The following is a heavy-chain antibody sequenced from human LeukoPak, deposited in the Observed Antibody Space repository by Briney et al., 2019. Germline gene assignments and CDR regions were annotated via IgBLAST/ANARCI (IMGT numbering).Heavy chain of an antibody. CDR3: ARLYYYDSSGYYRS. Sequence: PSETLSLTCTVSGGSISSGDYYWSWIRQPPGKGLEWIGYTYYSGSTYYNPSLKSRVTISVDTSKNQFSLKLSSVTAADTAVYYCARLYYYDSSGYYRSWGQGTLVTVSS. V-gene: IGHV4-30-4*01. CDR2: TYYSGST. J-gene: IGHJ4*02. D-gene: IGHD3-22*01. CDR1: GGSISSGDYY.